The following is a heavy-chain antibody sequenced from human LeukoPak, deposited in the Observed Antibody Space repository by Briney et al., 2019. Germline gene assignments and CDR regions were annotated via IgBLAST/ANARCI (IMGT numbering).Heavy chain of an antibody. V-gene: IGHV3-23*01. CDR2: IRGGGGST. J-gene: IGHJ5*02. D-gene: IGHD3-10*01. CDR1: GFTVSSPS. Sequence: GGCLSASCAPYGFTVSSPSMRCVRQAPGKWMEWLSAIRGGGGSTYYADSVKGRFVLSRVNSKNKLSLQMNSLRAEDTAVYYCAKVTYGSGSPHPKGSRWFGPWGQGTLVTVSS. CDR3: AKVTYGSGSPHPKGSRWFGP.